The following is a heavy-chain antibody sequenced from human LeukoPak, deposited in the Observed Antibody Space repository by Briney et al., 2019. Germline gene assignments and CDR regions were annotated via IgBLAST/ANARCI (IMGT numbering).Heavy chain of an antibody. Sequence: GGSLRLSCAASGFTFSSYGMHWVRQAPGKGLEWVAFIRYDGSNKYYADSVKGRFTISRDNSKNTLYLQMNSLRAEDTALYYCAKGQYTSGRNFFDYWGQGTMVTVSS. CDR1: GFTFSSYG. D-gene: IGHD6-19*01. V-gene: IGHV3-30*02. J-gene: IGHJ4*03. CDR2: IRYDGSNK. CDR3: AKGQYTSGRNFFDY.